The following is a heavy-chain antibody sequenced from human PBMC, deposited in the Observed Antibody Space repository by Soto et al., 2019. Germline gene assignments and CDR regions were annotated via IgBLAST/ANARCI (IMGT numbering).Heavy chain of an antibody. CDR2: LTGSSSNI. V-gene: IGHV3-23*01. D-gene: IGHD3-10*01. CDR1: GFSFRNYA. J-gene: IGHJ4*02. CDR3: ANGRATYGLLTHDY. Sequence: EVQLLESGGGLVQPGGSLRLSCAASGFSFRNYAMSWVRQAPGKGPEWISTLTGSSSNIYYADSVKGRFAISRDNSRNTLYLQMNSLTAEDTAVYYCANGRATYGLLTHDYWGQGTLVTVSS.